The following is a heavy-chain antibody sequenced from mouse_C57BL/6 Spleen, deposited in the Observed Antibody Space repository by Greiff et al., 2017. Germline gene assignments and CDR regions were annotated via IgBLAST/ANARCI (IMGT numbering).Heavy chain of an antibody. CDR2: IDPENGDT. V-gene: IGHV14-4*01. CDR3: TTDPEGY. J-gene: IGHJ2*01. Sequence: VQLKESGAELVRPGASVKLSCTASGFNIKDDYMHWVKQRPEQGLEWIGWIDPENGDTEYASKFQGKATITADTSSNTAYLQLSSLTSEDTAVYYCTTDPEGYWGQGTTLTVSS. CDR1: GFNIKDDY.